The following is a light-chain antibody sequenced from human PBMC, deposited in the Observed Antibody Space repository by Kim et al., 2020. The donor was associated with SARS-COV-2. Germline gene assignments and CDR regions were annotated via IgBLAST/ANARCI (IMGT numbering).Light chain of an antibody. V-gene: IGKV1-5*03. Sequence: ASMWDRVTLTCPATQRIFSWCGWYQQKPEKAPKILIYKASSLETGVPLRCYGSGSGTEFTLTISSLQPDDFATYFCQQYNTYPFTFGPRTKVDIK. J-gene: IGKJ3*01. CDR3: QQYNTYPFT. CDR1: QRIFSW. CDR2: KAS.